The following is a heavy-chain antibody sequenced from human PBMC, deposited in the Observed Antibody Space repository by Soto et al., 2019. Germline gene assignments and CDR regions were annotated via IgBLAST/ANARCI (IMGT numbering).Heavy chain of an antibody. CDR1: GYTFTSYY. V-gene: IGHV1-46*01. Sequence: GASVKVSCKASGYTFTSYYMHWVRQAPGQGLEWMGIINPSGGSTSYAQKFQGRVTMTRDTSTSTVYMELSSLRSEDTAVYYCARDRVVGYCSSTSCTNFDYWGQGTLVTVSS. J-gene: IGHJ4*02. CDR3: ARDRVVGYCSSTSCTNFDY. CDR2: INPSGGST. D-gene: IGHD2-2*01.